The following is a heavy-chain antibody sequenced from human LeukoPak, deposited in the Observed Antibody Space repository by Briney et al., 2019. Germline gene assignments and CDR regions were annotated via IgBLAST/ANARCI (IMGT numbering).Heavy chain of an antibody. V-gene: IGHV3-21*01. CDR3: ARDLGTSHWSYYGMDV. D-gene: IGHD2-2*01. CDR1: GFTFSSYS. Sequence: GGTLRLSCAASGFTFSSYSMNWVRQAPGKGLQWVSCIGSSSSYIYYAGSVKGRFTISRDNAKNLLYLQMNSLRAEDTAVYYCARDLGTSHWSYYGMDVWGQGTTVTVSS. CDR2: IGSSSSYI. J-gene: IGHJ6*02.